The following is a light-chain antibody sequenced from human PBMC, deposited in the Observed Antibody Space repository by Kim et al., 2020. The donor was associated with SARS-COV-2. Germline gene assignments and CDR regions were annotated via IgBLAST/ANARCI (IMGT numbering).Light chain of an antibody. Sequence: QSVLTQPPSASGTPGQRVTISCSGSSSNIGSNTVNWYQQLPGTAPKLLIYSNNQRPSGVPDRFSGSKSGTSASLAISGLQSDDEAAYYCAAWDDSLNGPVFGTGTKVTVL. J-gene: IGLJ1*01. CDR3: AAWDDSLNGPV. V-gene: IGLV1-44*01. CDR1: SSNIGSNT. CDR2: SNN.